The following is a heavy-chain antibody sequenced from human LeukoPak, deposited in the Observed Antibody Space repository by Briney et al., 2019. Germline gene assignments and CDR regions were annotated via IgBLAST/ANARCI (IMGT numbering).Heavy chain of an antibody. Sequence: GGSLRLSCAASGFTFSSYTMNWVRQAPGRGLEWVSSISSTCTYIYYADSLKGRFTISRDNAKNSLYLQMNSLRAEDTAVYYCARDTARGPLVFMDVWGKGTTVTVSS. CDR1: GFTFSSYT. V-gene: IGHV3-21*01. CDR3: ARDTARGPLVFMDV. D-gene: IGHD5-18*01. J-gene: IGHJ6*03. CDR2: ISSTCTYI.